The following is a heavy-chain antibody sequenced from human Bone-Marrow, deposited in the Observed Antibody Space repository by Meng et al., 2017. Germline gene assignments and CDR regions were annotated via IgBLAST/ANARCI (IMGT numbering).Heavy chain of an antibody. J-gene: IGHJ4*02. D-gene: IGHD6-13*01. CDR2: IDTDGSIT. Sequence: GESLKISCVASGFTFSSYWMHWVRQDPGKGLVWVSRIDTDGSITSYADSVKGRFTISRDNAKNTLFLQMNSLRAGDTAVYSCARDLGGIFAYWGQGALVTVSS. V-gene: IGHV3-74*01. CDR3: ARDLGGIFAY. CDR1: GFTFSSYW.